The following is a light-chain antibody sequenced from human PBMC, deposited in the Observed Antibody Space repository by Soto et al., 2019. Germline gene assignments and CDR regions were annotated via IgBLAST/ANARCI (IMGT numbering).Light chain of an antibody. J-gene: IGKJ3*01. CDR1: QSVSSDY. V-gene: IGKV3-20*01. Sequence: EIVLTQSPDTLSLSPGERATLSCRASQSVSSDYLVWYQQKPGQAPRLLLYGASRRATGIPNRFSGSGSGTDFTLTISRLEPEDFAVYYCQHYDNTPPSVTFGPGTKVGI. CDR2: GAS. CDR3: QHYDNTPPSVT.